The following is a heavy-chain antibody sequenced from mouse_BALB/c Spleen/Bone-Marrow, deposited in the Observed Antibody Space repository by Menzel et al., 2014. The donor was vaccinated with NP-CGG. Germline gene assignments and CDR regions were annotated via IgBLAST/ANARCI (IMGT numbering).Heavy chain of an antibody. V-gene: IGHV1-9*01. CDR1: GYTFSSYW. Sequence: QVQLKHSGAELMKPGASVKISCKATGYTFSSYWIELVKQRPGLGLEWIGEILPGSGSTNYNEKFKGKATFTADTSSNTAYMQLSSLTSEDSAVYYCARHYYGSSYFAYWGQGTLVTVSA. CDR2: ILPGSGST. D-gene: IGHD1-1*01. CDR3: ARHYYGSSYFAY. J-gene: IGHJ3*01.